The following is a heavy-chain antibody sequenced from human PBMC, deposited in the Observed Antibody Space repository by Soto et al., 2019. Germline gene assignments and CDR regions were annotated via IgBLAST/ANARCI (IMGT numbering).Heavy chain of an antibody. CDR3: AREGSSSSPYYYYYGMDV. Sequence: VASVKVSCKASGYTFTGYYMHWVRQAPGQGLEWMGWINPNSGGTNYAQKFQGWVTMTRDTSISTAYMELSRLRSDDTAVYYCAREGSSSSPYYYYYGMDVWGQGTTVTVSS. J-gene: IGHJ6*02. CDR1: GYTFTGYY. CDR2: INPNSGGT. V-gene: IGHV1-2*04. D-gene: IGHD6-6*01.